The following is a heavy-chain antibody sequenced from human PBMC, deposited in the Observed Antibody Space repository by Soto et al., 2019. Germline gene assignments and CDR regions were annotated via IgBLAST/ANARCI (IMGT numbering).Heavy chain of an antibody. CDR1: GFTFSSYA. CDR2: IGGSGGST. J-gene: IGHJ4*02. D-gene: IGHD4-17*01. Sequence: EVQLLESGGGLVQPGGSLRLSCAASGFTFSSYAMSWVRQAPGKGLEWVSAIGGSGGSTYYADSVKGRFTISRDNSKNTLYLQLNSLRAEDTAVYYCAKDSVAMVTNENCFDYWGQGTLVTVSS. CDR3: AKDSVAMVTNENCFDY. V-gene: IGHV3-23*01.